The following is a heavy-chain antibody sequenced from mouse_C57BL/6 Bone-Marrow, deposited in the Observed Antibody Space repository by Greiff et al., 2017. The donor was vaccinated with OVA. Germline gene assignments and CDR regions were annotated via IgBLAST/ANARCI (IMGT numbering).Heavy chain of an antibody. Sequence: VQLKQSGPELVKPGASVKIPCKASGYTFTDYNMDWVKQSHGKSLEWIGDINPNNGGTIYNQKFKGKATLTVDKSSSTAYMELRSLTSEDTAVYYCARENYGNYEDWYFDVWGTGTTVTVSS. D-gene: IGHD2-1*01. CDR3: ARENYGNYEDWYFDV. CDR1: GYTFTDYN. J-gene: IGHJ1*03. CDR2: INPNNGGT. V-gene: IGHV1-18*01.